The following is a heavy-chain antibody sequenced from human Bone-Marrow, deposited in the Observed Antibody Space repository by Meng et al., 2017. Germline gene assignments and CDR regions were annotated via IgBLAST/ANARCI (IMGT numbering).Heavy chain of an antibody. CDR2: ISAYNGNT. Sequence: ASVKVSCKASGYTFTSYGISWVRQAPGQGLEWMGWISAYNGNTNYAQKLQGRVTMTTDTSISTAYMELSRLRSDDTAVYYCARARLQSNNWGIDYWGQGTLVTVSS. CDR3: ARARLQSNNWGIDY. CDR1: GYTFTSYG. V-gene: IGHV1-18*01. D-gene: IGHD5-24*01. J-gene: IGHJ4*02.